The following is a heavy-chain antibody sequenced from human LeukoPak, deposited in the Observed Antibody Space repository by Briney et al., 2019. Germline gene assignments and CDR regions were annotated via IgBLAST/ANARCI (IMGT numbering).Heavy chain of an antibody. Sequence: ASVKVSCKASGYTFIGNYIHWVRQAPGQGLEWMGWINPNSGGTNYAQKFQGRVTMTRDTSISTAYMELSRLRSDDTAVYYCARGDYDFWSGYYRGYYYYYMDVWGKGTTVTVSS. CDR2: INPNSGGT. V-gene: IGHV1-2*02. D-gene: IGHD3-3*01. CDR3: ARGDYDFWSGYYRGYYYYYMDV. CDR1: GYTFIGNY. J-gene: IGHJ6*03.